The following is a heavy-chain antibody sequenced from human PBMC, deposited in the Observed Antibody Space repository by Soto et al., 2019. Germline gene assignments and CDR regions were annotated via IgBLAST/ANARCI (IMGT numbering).Heavy chain of an antibody. D-gene: IGHD3-22*01. CDR1: GFTFSSYA. CDR2: ISGSGSTI. Sequence: GGSLRLSCAASGFTFSSYAVSWVRQAPGKGPEWISSISGSGSTIYYADSVKGRFTISRDNSENTLYLQMSSLRAEDTAVYYCAKVFYYYDSSGYYYFDYWGQGXLVTVSS. J-gene: IGHJ4*02. V-gene: IGHV3-23*01. CDR3: AKVFYYYDSSGYYYFDY.